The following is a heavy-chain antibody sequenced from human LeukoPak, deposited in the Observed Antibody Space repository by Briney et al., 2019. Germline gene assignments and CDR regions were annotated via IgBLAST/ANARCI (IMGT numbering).Heavy chain of an antibody. V-gene: IGHV3-74*01. CDR2: IKGDGIST. CDR3: ARSNYYTVDV. J-gene: IGHJ6*02. CDR1: GFDFSSNW. Sequence: PGGSLRLSCAASGFDFSSNWMHWVRHAPGQGLVWVSRIKGDGISTDYADSVKGRFTISRDIAKNTLYLQMNSLRADDTAVYYCARSNYYTVDVWGQGTAVTVSS.